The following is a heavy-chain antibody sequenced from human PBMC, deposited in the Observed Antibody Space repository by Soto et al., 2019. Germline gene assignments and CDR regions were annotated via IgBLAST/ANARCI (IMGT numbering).Heavy chain of an antibody. D-gene: IGHD3-3*01. CDR1: GGSISSSSYY. Sequence: PSETLSLTCTVSGGSISSSSYYWGWIRQPPGKGLEWIGSIYYSGSTYYNPSLKSRVTISVDTSKNQFSLKLSSVTAADTAVYYCARQGRNYDFWSGYYRDYYGMDVWGQGTTVTVSS. V-gene: IGHV4-39*01. J-gene: IGHJ6*02. CDR3: ARQGRNYDFWSGYYRDYYGMDV. CDR2: IYYSGST.